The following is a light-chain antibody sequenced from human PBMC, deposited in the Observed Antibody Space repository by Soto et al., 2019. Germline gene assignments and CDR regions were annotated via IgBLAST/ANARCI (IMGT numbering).Light chain of an antibody. Sequence: DIQMTQFQSSMSASVGDRVTITCRASQNIGTWLAWYQQKPGKVPNLLIFPSSPAQSGVPSRFSGSGSGTDFTLTIPNLQPEDFAIYYCQQGYSFPRTFGQGTTVEIK. V-gene: IGKV1-12*01. CDR1: QNIGTW. CDR3: QQGYSFPRT. CDR2: PSS. J-gene: IGKJ1*01.